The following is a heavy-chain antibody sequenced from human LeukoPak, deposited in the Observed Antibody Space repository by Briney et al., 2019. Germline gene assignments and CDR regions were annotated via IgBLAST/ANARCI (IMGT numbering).Heavy chain of an antibody. CDR1: GGSISSSSYY. CDR3: ARLRTAMVTFDY. D-gene: IGHD5-18*01. CDR2: IYYSGST. V-gene: IGHV4-39*01. J-gene: IGHJ4*02. Sequence: PSETLSLTCTVSGGSISSSSYYWGWIRQPPGKGLEWIVSIYYSGSTYYNPSLKSRVTISVDTSKNQFSLKLSSVTAADTAVYYCARLRTAMVTFDYWGQGTLVTVS.